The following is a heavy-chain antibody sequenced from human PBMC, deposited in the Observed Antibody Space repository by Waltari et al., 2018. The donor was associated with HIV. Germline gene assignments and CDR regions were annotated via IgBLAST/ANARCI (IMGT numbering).Heavy chain of an antibody. D-gene: IGHD1-26*01. V-gene: IGHV3-30*02. J-gene: IGHJ4*02. CDR1: GFTLSSYG. Sequence: QVQLVESGGGVVQPVGSLRLPCAASGFTLSSYGMHWFRQAPGKGLEWVAFIRYDGSNKYYADSVKGRFTISRDNSKNTLYLQMNSLRAEDTAVYYCAKDPGGSYSQGDYWGQGTLVTVSS. CDR2: IRYDGSNK. CDR3: AKDPGGSYSQGDY.